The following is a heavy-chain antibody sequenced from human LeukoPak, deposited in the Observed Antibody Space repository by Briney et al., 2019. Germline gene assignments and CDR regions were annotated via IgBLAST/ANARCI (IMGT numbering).Heavy chain of an antibody. Sequence: GGSLRPSCAASGFTFSSYAMSWVRQAPGKGLEWVSAISGSGGSTYYADSVKGRFTISRDNSKNTLYLQMNSLRAEDTAVYYCAKDRKSGGYYDSSGPFDYWGQGTLVTVSS. CDR1: GFTFSSYA. CDR2: ISGSGGST. J-gene: IGHJ4*02. V-gene: IGHV3-23*01. D-gene: IGHD3-22*01. CDR3: AKDRKSGGYYDSSGPFDY.